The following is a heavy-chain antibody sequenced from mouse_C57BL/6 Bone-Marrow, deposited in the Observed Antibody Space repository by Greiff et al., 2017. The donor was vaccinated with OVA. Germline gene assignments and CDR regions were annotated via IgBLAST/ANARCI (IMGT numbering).Heavy chain of an antibody. Sequence: EVQLVESGGGLVKPGGSLKLSCAASGFTFSSYAMSWVRQTPEKRLEWVATISDGGSYTYYPDNVKGRFTIARDNAKNNLYLQMSHLKSEDTAVYYGARGDYYGSSYPEVDVWGTGTTVTVSS. D-gene: IGHD1-1*01. CDR3: ARGDYYGSSYPEVDV. CDR2: ISDGGSYT. CDR1: GFTFSSYA. V-gene: IGHV5-4*01. J-gene: IGHJ1*03.